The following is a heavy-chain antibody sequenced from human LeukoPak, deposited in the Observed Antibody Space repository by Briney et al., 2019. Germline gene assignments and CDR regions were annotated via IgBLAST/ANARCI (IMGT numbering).Heavy chain of an antibody. D-gene: IGHD6-19*01. V-gene: IGHV3-48*03. CDR1: GFTFSSYE. Sequence: GGSLRLSCAASGFTFSSYEMNWVRQAPGKGLEWVSCISSSGSTLYYADSVKGRFTISRDNAKNSLYLQMNSLRAEDTALYYCARTYSSGSRYYFDYWGQGTLVTVSS. CDR2: ISSSGSTL. CDR3: ARTYSSGSRYYFDY. J-gene: IGHJ4*02.